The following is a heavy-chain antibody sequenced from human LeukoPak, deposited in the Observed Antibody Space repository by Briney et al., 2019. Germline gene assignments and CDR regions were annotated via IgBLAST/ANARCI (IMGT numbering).Heavy chain of an antibody. Sequence: GGSLRLSCAASGFTFSSYWMSWVRQAPGKGLEWVANIKQDGSEKYYVDSVKGRFTISRDNAKNSLYLQMNSLRAEDTAVYYCARESKLVRGVIVSWGQGTLVTVYS. J-gene: IGHJ4*02. CDR2: IKQDGSEK. CDR3: ARESKLVRGVIVS. D-gene: IGHD3-10*01. CDR1: GFTFSSYW. V-gene: IGHV3-7*01.